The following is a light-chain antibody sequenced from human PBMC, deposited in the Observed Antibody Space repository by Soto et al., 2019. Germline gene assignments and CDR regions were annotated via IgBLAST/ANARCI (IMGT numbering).Light chain of an antibody. CDR3: SSYTSSSTLRV. CDR2: DVS. Sequence: SVLTQPASVSGSPGQSITISCTGTSSDVGGYNYVSWYQQHPGKAPKLMIYDVSNRPSGVSNRFSGSKSGNTASLTISGLQAEDEADYYCSSYTSSSTLRVFGTGTKV. J-gene: IGLJ1*01. V-gene: IGLV2-14*01. CDR1: SSDVGGYNY.